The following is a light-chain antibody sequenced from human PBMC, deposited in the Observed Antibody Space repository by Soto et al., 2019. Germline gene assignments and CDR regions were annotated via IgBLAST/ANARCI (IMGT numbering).Light chain of an antibody. CDR3: MQYTHWPHT. J-gene: IGKJ2*01. CDR2: KIF. V-gene: IGKV2-30*02. Sequence: DVVLTQSPLSMPGRPGQTASISCRSRQSLVPRDGNTSFSWYHQRPGQSPRRLIEKIFARDSGVPDRFSGSGSGTDFRLKISRVEAEDVGTYYCMQYTHWPHTFGQRTKVDI. CDR1: QSLVPRDGNTS.